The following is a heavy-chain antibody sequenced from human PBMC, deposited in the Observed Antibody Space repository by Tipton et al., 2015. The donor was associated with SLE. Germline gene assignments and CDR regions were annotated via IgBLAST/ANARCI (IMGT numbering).Heavy chain of an antibody. CDR1: GFTFSSYA. D-gene: IGHD1-14*01. CDR2: ISGSGSST. V-gene: IGHV3-23*01. CDR3: AKRLPSPGHGVDY. J-gene: IGHJ4*02. Sequence: SLRLSCAASGFTFSSYAMSWVRQAPGKGLEWVSGISGSGSSTFYSDSVEGRFTISRDNSRNTLYLQLNNLRADGTAFYYCAKRLPSPGHGVDYWGQGTRVTVSS.